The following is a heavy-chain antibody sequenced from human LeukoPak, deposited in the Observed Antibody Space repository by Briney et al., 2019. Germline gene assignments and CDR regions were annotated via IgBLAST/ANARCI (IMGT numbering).Heavy chain of an antibody. V-gene: IGHV1-69*04. CDR1: GYTFTSYG. J-gene: IGHJ4*02. Sequence: ASVKVSCKASGYTFTSYGISWVRQAPGQGLEWMGRIIPILGIANYAQKFQGRVTITADKSTSTAYMELSSLRSEDTAVYYCARVPLYCSGGSCPFDYWGQGTLVTVSS. CDR3: ARVPLYCSGGSCPFDY. D-gene: IGHD2-15*01. CDR2: IIPILGIA.